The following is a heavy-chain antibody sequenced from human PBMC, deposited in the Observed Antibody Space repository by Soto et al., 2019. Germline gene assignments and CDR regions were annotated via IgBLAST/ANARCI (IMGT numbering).Heavy chain of an antibody. J-gene: IGHJ4*02. Sequence: QVQLVQSGAEVKKPGASVKVSCKASGYTFTSYAMHWVRQAPGQRLERMGWINAGNGNTKYSQKFQGRVTITRDTSASTAYMELSSLRSEDTAVYYCASLGNYDFWSGYQSLDYWGQGTLVTVSS. D-gene: IGHD3-3*01. V-gene: IGHV1-3*01. CDR2: INAGNGNT. CDR1: GYTFTSYA. CDR3: ASLGNYDFWSGYQSLDY.